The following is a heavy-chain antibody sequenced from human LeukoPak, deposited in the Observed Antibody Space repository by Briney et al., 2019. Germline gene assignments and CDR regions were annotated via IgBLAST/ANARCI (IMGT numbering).Heavy chain of an antibody. CDR3: ARCWLYSSGWYFWADGSYYYMDV. J-gene: IGHJ6*03. D-gene: IGHD6-19*01. Sequence: PGGSLRLSCAASGFTFSSYSMNWVRQAPGKGLEWVSSISSSSSYIYYADSVKGRFTISRDNAKNSLYLQMNSLRAEDTAVYYCARCWLYSSGWYFWADGSYYYMDVWGKGTTVTVSS. CDR1: GFTFSSYS. V-gene: IGHV3-21*01. CDR2: ISSSSSYI.